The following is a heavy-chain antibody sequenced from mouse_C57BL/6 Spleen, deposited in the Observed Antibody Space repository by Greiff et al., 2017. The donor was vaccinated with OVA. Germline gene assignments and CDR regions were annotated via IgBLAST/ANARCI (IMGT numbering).Heavy chain of an antibody. CDR3: ARDYGSSGYFDV. Sequence: QVQLQQPGAELVKPGASVKISCKASGYAFSSYWMNWVKQRPGKGLEWIGQIYPGDGDTNYNGKFKGKATLTADKSSSTAYMQLSSLTSEDSAVYFCARDYGSSGYFDVWGTGTTVTVSS. J-gene: IGHJ1*03. CDR2: IYPGDGDT. D-gene: IGHD1-1*01. CDR1: GYAFSSYW. V-gene: IGHV1-80*01.